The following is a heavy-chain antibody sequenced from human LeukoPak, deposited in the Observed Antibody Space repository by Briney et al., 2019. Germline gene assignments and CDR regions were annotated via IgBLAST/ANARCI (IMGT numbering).Heavy chain of an antibody. J-gene: IGHJ4*02. Sequence: SETLSLTCTVSGGSISSYYWSWLRQPPGKGLEWIGYIYYSGSTNYNPSLKSRVTISVDTSKNQFSLKLSSVTAADTAVYYCARAPVLIFGVDRGHFDYWGQGTLVTVSS. CDR3: ARAPVLIFGVDRGHFDY. D-gene: IGHD3-3*01. CDR1: GGSISSYY. CDR2: IYYSGST. V-gene: IGHV4-59*01.